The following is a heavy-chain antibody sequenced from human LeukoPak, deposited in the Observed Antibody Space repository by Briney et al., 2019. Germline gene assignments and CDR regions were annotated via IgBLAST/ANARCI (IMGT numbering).Heavy chain of an antibody. CDR2: INPSGGST. CDR1: GYTFTSYY. Sequence: GASVKVSCKASGYTFTSYYMHWVRQAPGQGLEWMGIINPSGGSTSYAQKFQGRVTMTRDTSTSTVYMELSSLRSEDTAVYYCAREGDTMVRGSSNYYGMDVWGQGTTVTVSS. D-gene: IGHD3-10*01. V-gene: IGHV1-46*01. CDR3: AREGDTMVRGSSNYYGMDV. J-gene: IGHJ6*02.